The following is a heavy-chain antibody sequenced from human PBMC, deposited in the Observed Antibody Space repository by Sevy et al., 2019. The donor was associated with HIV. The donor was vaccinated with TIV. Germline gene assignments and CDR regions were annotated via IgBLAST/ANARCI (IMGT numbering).Heavy chain of an antibody. CDR2: ISGSGGST. D-gene: IGHD6-19*01. J-gene: IGHJ3*02. CDR1: GFTFSSYA. V-gene: IGHV3-23*01. Sequence: GGSLRLSCAASGFTFSSYAMSWVRQAPGKGLEWVSAISGSGGSTYYAYSVKGRFTISRDNSKNTLYLQMNSLRAEDTAVYYCAKDPSVSRIAVATRGAFDIWGQGTMVTVSS. CDR3: AKDPSVSRIAVATRGAFDI.